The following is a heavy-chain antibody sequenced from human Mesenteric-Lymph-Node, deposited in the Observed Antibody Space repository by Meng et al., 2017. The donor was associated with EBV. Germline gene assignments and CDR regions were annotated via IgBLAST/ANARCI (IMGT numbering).Heavy chain of an antibody. D-gene: IGHD6-13*01. Sequence: QITLKESRPTLVKPTPTLTLTCTFSGFSLSTNGVGVGWIRQPPGKALEWLALIYWDDDKEYSPSLKSRLTITKDTSKDQVVLTMTNMDPVDTATYYCAHRGSSWFFDYWGQGTLVTVSS. J-gene: IGHJ4*02. CDR2: IYWDDDK. CDR1: GFSLSTNGVG. CDR3: AHRGSSWFFDY. V-gene: IGHV2-5*02.